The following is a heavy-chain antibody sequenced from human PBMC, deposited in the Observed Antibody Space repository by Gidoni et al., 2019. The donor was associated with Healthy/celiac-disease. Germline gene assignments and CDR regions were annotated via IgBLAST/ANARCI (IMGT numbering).Heavy chain of an antibody. Sequence: EVQLVESGGGLVKPGGSLRLSCAASGFTFRNAWMSWVRQAPGKGLEWVGRIKSKTDGGTTDYAAPVKGRFTISRDDSKNTLYLQMNSLKTEDTAVYYCTTEDYDPAPPLYYFDYWGQGTLVTVSS. V-gene: IGHV3-15*01. CDR3: TTEDYDPAPPLYYFDY. D-gene: IGHD3-16*01. CDR2: IKSKTDGGTT. J-gene: IGHJ4*02. CDR1: GFTFRNAW.